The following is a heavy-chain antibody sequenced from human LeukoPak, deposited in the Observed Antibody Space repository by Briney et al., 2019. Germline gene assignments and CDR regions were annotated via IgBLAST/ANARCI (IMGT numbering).Heavy chain of an antibody. V-gene: IGHV4-34*01. CDR1: GGSFSGYY. CDR2: INHSGST. Sequence: PSETLSLTCAVYGGSFSGYYWSWIRQPPGKGLEWIGEINHSGSTNYNPSLKSRVTISVDTSKNQFSLKLSSVTAADTAVYYCARHSTGGQYWYFDLWGRGTLVTVSS. D-gene: IGHD6-19*01. CDR3: ARHSTGGQYWYFDL. J-gene: IGHJ2*01.